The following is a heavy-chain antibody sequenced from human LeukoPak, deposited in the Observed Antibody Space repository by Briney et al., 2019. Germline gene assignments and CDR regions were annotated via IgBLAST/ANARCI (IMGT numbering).Heavy chain of an antibody. J-gene: IGHJ4*02. CDR1: GFNFDRYT. V-gene: IGHV3-43*01. CDR2: AGWAGGTT. CDR3: AKELDTMFFDY. Sequence: GGSLRLSCATSGFNFDRYTIHWVRQAPGKVWDGVSLAGWAGGTTYYSDSVRGRFTISRDSGKNSVYLQMNSLTTDDTAFYFCAKELDTMFFDYWGQGALVTVSS. D-gene: IGHD5-18*01.